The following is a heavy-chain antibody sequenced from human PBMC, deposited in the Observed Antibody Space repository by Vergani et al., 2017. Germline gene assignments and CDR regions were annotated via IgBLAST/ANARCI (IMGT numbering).Heavy chain of an antibody. J-gene: IGHJ6*02. CDR1: GGSFSGYY. V-gene: IGHV4-34*01. CDR2: INHSGST. D-gene: IGHD6-25*01. CDR3: ARGLGGYYYFYGMDV. Sequence: QVQLQQWGAGLLTPSETLSLTCAVYGGSFSGYYWSWIRQPPGKGLEWIGEINHSGSTNYNPSLKSRVTISVDTSKNQFSLKLSSVTAADTAVYYCARGLGGYYYFYGMDVWGQGTTVTVAS.